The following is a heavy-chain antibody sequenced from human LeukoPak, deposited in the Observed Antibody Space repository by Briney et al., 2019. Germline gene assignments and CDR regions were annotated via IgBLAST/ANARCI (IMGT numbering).Heavy chain of an antibody. CDR2: INWDGGNT. V-gene: IGHV3-20*04. CDR3: ARHTDRAYYYYYMDV. CDR1: GFTFGNYA. J-gene: IGHJ6*03. Sequence: GGSLRLSCAASGFTFGNYAMSWVRQAPGKGLEWVAVINWDGGNTGYADSVKGRFTISRDNAKNSLYLQMNSLRAENTALYYCARHTDRAYYYYYMDVWGKGTTVTVSS. D-gene: IGHD4-17*01.